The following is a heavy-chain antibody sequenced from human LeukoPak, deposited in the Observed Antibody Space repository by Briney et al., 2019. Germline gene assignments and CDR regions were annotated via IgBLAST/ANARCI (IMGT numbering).Heavy chain of an antibody. CDR2: INHSGIS. D-gene: IGHD4-11*01. V-gene: IGHV4-34*01. CDR3: ARRDYSNYANYYHYYMDV. Sequence: SETLSLTCAVYGGSFSGYYWSWIRQPPGKGLEWIGEINHSGISNYNPSLKSRVTISVDTSKNEFSLKVSSVTAADTAVYYCARRDYSNYANYYHYYMDVWGKGTTVTVSS. J-gene: IGHJ6*03. CDR1: GGSFSGYY.